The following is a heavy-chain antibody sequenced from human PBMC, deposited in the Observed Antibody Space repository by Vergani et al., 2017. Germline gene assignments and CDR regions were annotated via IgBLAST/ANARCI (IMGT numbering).Heavy chain of an antibody. D-gene: IGHD6-13*01. J-gene: IGHJ4*02. CDR2: IYPGDSDT. CDR3: ARQISDYSSTLWGGYYFDY. CDR1: GYSFTSYW. V-gene: IGHV5-51*01. Sequence: EVQLVQSGAEVKKPGESLKISCKGSGYSFTSYWIGWVRQMPGKGLEWMGIIYPGDSDTRYSPSFQGQVTISADKSISTSYLQWSSLKASDTAMYYCARQISDYSSTLWGGYYFDYWGQGTLVTVSS.